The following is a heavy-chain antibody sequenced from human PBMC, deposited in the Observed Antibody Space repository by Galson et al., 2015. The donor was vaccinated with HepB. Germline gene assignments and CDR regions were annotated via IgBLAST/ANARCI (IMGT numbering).Heavy chain of an antibody. J-gene: IGHJ4*02. CDR3: ARSKPNYCTSSSCYKYGEIDY. CDR1: GFTFKSYA. D-gene: IGHD2-2*02. V-gene: IGHV3-30-3*01. CDR2: ISFDGSNK. Sequence: SLRLSCAASGFTFKSYAMHWVRQAPGKGLEWVVVISFDGSNKYYADSVKGRFTISRDNSMNTLYVHMNSLRPEDTAIYYCARSKPNYCTSSSCYKYGEIDYWGQGTLVIVSS.